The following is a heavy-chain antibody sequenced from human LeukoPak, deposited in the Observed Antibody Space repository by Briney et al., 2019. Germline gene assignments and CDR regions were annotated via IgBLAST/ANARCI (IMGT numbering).Heavy chain of an antibody. CDR2: IWYDGSNK. D-gene: IGHD6-6*01. V-gene: IGHV3-33*01. CDR3: ARPYRASSSMGYFDY. Sequence: GRPLRLSCAASGLTFSSYGMHWVRQAPGKGLEWVAVIWYDGSNKYYADSVKGRFTISRDNSKNTLYLQMNSLRAEDTAVYYCARPYRASSSMGYFDYWGQGTLVTVSS. CDR1: GLTFSSYG. J-gene: IGHJ4*02.